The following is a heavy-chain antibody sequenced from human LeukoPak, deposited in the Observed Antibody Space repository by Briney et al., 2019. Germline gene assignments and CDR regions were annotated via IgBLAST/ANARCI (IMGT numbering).Heavy chain of an antibody. J-gene: IGHJ4*02. D-gene: IGHD6-19*01. CDR1: GYTFTGYY. CDR3: ARDEGPYSSGWTMFDY. CDR2: INPNSGGT. Sequence: ASVKVSCKASGYTFTGYYMHWVRQAPGQGLEWMGWINPNSGGTNYAQKFQGRVTMTRDTSISTAYMELRSLRSDDTAVYYCARDEGPYSSGWTMFDYWGQGTLVTVSS. V-gene: IGHV1-2*02.